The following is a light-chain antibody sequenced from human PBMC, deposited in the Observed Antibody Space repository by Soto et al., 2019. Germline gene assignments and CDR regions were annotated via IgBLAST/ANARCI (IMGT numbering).Light chain of an antibody. Sequence: EIVMTQSPGTLSLSPGERATLSCRASQSVSSNLAWYQQIPGQAPRLLIYGASTRATGVPARFSGSGSGTEFTLAIGSLQSEDFAVYYCQQYNDWTQTFGLGTKVKIK. J-gene: IGKJ1*01. V-gene: IGKV3-15*01. CDR3: QQYNDWTQT. CDR2: GAS. CDR1: QSVSSN.